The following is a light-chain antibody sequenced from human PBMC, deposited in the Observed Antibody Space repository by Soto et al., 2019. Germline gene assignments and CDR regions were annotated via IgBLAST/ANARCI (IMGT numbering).Light chain of an antibody. CDR3: QQYDDWPQLT. J-gene: IGKJ4*01. V-gene: IGKV3-15*01. CDR2: GAS. Sequence: EIVMTQSPVTLSVSPGERATLSCRASQSVGTNLAWYQQKPGQAPGLLISGASTRATGIPDRFSSSGSGTEFTLTISSLQSEDFAIYYCQQYDDWPQLTFGGGTKLEIK. CDR1: QSVGTN.